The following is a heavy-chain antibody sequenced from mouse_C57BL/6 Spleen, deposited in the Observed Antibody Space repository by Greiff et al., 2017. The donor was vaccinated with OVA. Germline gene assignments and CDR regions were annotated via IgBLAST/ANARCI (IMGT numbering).Heavy chain of an antibody. CDR1: GFTFSDYG. D-gene: IGHD1-1*01. Sequence: EVQLQQSGGGLVKPGGSLKLSCAASGFTFSDYGMHWVRQAPEKGLEWVAYISSGSSTIYYADTVKGRFTISRDNAKNTLFLQMTSLRSEDTAMYYCARRDGKGPAMDYWGQGTSVTVSS. CDR3: ARRDGKGPAMDY. J-gene: IGHJ4*01. V-gene: IGHV5-17*01. CDR2: ISSGSSTI.